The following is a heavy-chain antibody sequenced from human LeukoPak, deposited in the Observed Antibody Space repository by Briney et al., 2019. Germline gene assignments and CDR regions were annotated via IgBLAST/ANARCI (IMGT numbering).Heavy chain of an antibody. J-gene: IGHJ4*02. D-gene: IGHD3-22*01. CDR1: GFTFSSYA. CDR2: ISYDGSNK. CDR3: ARDYYYDSSGYPSYFDY. V-gene: IGHV3-30-3*01. Sequence: PGGSLRLSCAASGFTFSSYAMHWVRQAPGKGLEWVAVISYDGSNKYYADSVKGRFTISRDNSKNTLYLQMNSLRAEDTAAYYCARDYYYDSSGYPSYFDYWGQGTLVTVSS.